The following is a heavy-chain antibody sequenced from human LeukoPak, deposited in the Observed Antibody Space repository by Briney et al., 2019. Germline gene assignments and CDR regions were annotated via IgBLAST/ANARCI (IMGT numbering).Heavy chain of an antibody. CDR2: INPSGGST. D-gene: IGHD2/OR15-2a*01. CDR3: ARVGQWPHYFVDY. V-gene: IGHV1-46*03. Sequence: GASVKVSCKASGYTFTGSYIHWVRQAPGQELEWMGIINPSGGSTSLAQKVQGRDTMTRDTSTSTVYTELSSLRSENTAVYYCARVGQWPHYFVDYWGQGTLVTVSS. CDR1: GYTFTGSY. J-gene: IGHJ4*02.